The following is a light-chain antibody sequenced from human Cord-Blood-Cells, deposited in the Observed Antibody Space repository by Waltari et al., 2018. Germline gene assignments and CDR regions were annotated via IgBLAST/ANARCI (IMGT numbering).Light chain of an antibody. J-gene: IGLJ2*01. V-gene: IGLV1-44*01. Sequence: QSVLTQPPSASGTPGQRVTIACSGSSSHLRSNTVTWYHQPPGTAPKLLIYSNNQRPSGVPDRFSGSKSGTSASLAISGLQSEDEADYYCAAWDDSLNGPHVVFGGGTKLTVL. CDR3: AAWDDSLNGPHVV. CDR2: SNN. CDR1: SSHLRSNT.